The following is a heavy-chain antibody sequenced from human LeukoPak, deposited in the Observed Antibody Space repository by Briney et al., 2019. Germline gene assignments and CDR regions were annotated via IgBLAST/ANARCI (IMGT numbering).Heavy chain of an antibody. CDR3: ARETWSIRGGSNPRLDY. CDR1: GFTFSSYG. Sequence: GGSLRLSCAASGFTFSSYGMSWVRQAPGKGLEWVSAISGSGGSTYYADSVKGRFTISRDNSKNSLYLQMNSLRAEDTAVYYCARETWSIRGGSNPRLDYWGQGTLVTVSS. J-gene: IGHJ4*02. D-gene: IGHD5-12*01. CDR2: ISGSGGST. V-gene: IGHV3-23*01.